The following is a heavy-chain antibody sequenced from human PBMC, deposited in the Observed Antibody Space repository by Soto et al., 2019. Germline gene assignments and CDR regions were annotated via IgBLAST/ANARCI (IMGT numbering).Heavy chain of an antibody. CDR2: FVVDTEKP. Sequence: SVKVSCKSSGFTFSNSAVQWGRQARGQRLEWKGWFVVDTEKPNYAQKFQDRVTITRDITTSTDYMEVSTLTTEDTAPYYCAATLDSKSGSGYYGLDVWGQGTTDTVSS. V-gene: IGHV1-58*01. J-gene: IGHJ6*02. CDR3: AATLDSKSGSGYYGLDV. CDR1: GFTFSNSA. D-gene: IGHD3-10*01.